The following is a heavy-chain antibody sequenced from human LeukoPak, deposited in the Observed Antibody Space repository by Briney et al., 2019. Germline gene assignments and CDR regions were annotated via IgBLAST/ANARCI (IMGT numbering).Heavy chain of an antibody. D-gene: IGHD6-13*01. J-gene: IGHJ4*02. CDR3: AKEGSSSWYGVYYFDY. CDR2: ISGSGGST. V-gene: IGHV3-23*01. Sequence: PGRSLRLSCAGSGFTFGDYAMDWVRHVPGKGLEWVSAISGSGGSTYYADSVKGRFTISRDNSKNTLYLQMNSLRAEDTAVYYCAKEGSSSWYGVYYFDYWGQGTLDTVSS. CDR1: GFTFGDYA.